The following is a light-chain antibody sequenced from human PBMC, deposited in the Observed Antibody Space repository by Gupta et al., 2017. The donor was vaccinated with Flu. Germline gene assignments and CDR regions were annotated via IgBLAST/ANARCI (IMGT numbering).Light chain of an antibody. V-gene: IGLV1-47*01. CDR1: ISNIGSNP. CDR3: ATWDDSLIGWV. J-gene: IGLJ3*02. CDR2: ANN. Sequence: QSVLTHPPSTSGTPGQRVTISCSGGISNIGSNPVYWYQQLPGTAPKLLIYANNRRPSGVPDRFSGSKSGTSASLAISGLRTEDETNYYCATWDDSLIGWVFGGGTKLTVL.